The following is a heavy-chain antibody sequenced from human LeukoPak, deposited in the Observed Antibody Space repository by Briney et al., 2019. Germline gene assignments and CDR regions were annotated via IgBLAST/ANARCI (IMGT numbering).Heavy chain of an antibody. J-gene: IGHJ6*03. CDR2: IYYSGST. D-gene: IGHD6-13*01. V-gene: IGHV4-39*07. Sequence: SETLSLTCIVSGGSIGSSSYYWGWIRQPPGKGLEWIGSIYYSGSTYYNPSLKSRVTISVDTSKNQFSLKLSSVTAADTAVYYCARDLAAGTFTQHYYYYYYMDVWGKGTTVTVSS. CDR3: ARDLAAGTFTQHYYYYYYMDV. CDR1: GGSIGSSSYY.